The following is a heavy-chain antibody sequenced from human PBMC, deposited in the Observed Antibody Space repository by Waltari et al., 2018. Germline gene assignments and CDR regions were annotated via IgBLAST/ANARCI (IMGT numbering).Heavy chain of an antibody. CDR1: GDTLTTSS. D-gene: IGHD3-10*01. CDR3: VTRIKTVVQGVIVIDGPPPNWFDP. CDR2: CDPEDGGT. J-gene: IGHJ5*02. Sequence: QLQLVPLGPEVRQPRPSVKVSCKVPGDTLTTSSSHCARVTPAQWLEWMGGCDPEDGGTIYARKFQVRVTMTEDTSTDTAYMVLGSLRSDDTAVYYCVTRIKTVVQGVIVIDGPPPNWFDPWGPGTQVTVSS. V-gene: IGHV1-24*01.